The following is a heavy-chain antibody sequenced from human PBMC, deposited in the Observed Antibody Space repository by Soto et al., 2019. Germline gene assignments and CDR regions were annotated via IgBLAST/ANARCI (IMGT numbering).Heavy chain of an antibody. V-gene: IGHV3-74*01. CDR3: TREVSAVFDY. Sequence: EAQLVESGGGLVQPGGSLRLSCTASGLTFSNYWVHWVRQTPGKGLVWVSRIDSDGSSTSYSDSVKGRFNISRDNAKNTLYLQMNSLRAEDTAVYYCTREVSAVFDYWGQGTLVTVSS. J-gene: IGHJ4*02. CDR1: GLTFSNYW. D-gene: IGHD6-25*01. CDR2: IDSDGSST.